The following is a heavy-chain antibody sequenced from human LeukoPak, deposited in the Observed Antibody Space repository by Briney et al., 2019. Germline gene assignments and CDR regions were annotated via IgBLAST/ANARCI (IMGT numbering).Heavy chain of an antibody. J-gene: IGHJ5*02. CDR2: IYHSGST. CDR1: GGSISSSSYY. CDR3: ARDRGPIAAAGSNWFDP. D-gene: IGHD6-13*01. Sequence: PSETLSLTCTVSGGSISSSSYYWGWIRQPPGKGLEWIGYIYHSGSTYYNPSLKSRVTISVDRSKNQFSLKLSSVTAADTAVYYCARDRGPIAAAGSNWFDPWGQGTLVTVSS. V-gene: IGHV4-30-2*01.